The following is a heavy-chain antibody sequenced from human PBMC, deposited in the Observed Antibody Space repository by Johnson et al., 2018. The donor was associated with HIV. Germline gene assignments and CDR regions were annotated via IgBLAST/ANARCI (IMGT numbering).Heavy chain of an antibody. D-gene: IGHD6-19*01. CDR2: ISYDGSNK. CDR1: GFTFSSYA. Sequence: QVQLVECGGGVVQPGRSLRLSCAASGFTFSSYAMHWVRQAPGKGLEWVAVISYDGSNKYYADSVKGRFNISRDNSKNTLYLQMNSLRAEDTAVYYCAREYSSGWHEVFAFDIWGQGTMVTVSS. V-gene: IGHV3-30*04. CDR3: AREYSSGWHEVFAFDI. J-gene: IGHJ3*02.